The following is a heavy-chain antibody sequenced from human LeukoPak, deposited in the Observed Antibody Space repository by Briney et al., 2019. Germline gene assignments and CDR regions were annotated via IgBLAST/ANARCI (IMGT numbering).Heavy chain of an antibody. Sequence: PGGSLRLSCAVSGFTFSSYGMHWVRQAPGKGLEWVAVISYDGSNKYYADSVKGRFTISRDNSKNTLYLQMNSLRAEDTAVYYCAKDSYYDSSGYYSVFDYWGQGTLVTVSS. V-gene: IGHV3-30*18. J-gene: IGHJ4*02. D-gene: IGHD3-22*01. CDR3: AKDSYYDSSGYYSVFDY. CDR1: GFTFSSYG. CDR2: ISYDGSNK.